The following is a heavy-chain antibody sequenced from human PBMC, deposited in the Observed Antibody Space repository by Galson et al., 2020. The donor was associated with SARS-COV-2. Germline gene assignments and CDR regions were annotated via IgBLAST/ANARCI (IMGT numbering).Heavy chain of an antibody. V-gene: IGHV1-18*01. CDR3: ARVDYYDSSGYSGYLDDY. D-gene: IGHD3-22*01. J-gene: IGHJ4*02. CDR1: GYTFTSYG. Sequence: ASVKVSCKASGYTFTSYGISWVRQAPGQGLEWMGWISAYNGNTNYAQKLQGRVTMTTDTSTSTAYMELRSLRSDDTAVYYCARVDYYDSSGYSGYLDDYWGQGTLVTVSS. CDR2: ISAYNGNT.